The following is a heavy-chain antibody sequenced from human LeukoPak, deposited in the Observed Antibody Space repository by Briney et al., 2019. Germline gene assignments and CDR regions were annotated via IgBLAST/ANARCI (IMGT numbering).Heavy chain of an antibody. D-gene: IGHD3-22*01. CDR2: IHPSGSA. CDR3: ARQPPDYFDKSGLDS. V-gene: IGHV4-61*02. CDR1: GDSSSSGSYY. J-gene: IGHJ4*02. Sequence: PSQTLSLTCTVSGDSSSSGSYYWSWIRQPAGKGLEWIGRIHPSGSANYNPSLKSRVTISVDTSKNQFSLKLDSVTAADTAVYYCARQPPDYFDKSGLDSWGQGTLVIVSS.